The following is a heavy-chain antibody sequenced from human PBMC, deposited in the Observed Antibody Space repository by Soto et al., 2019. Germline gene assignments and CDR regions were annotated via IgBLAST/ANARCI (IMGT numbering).Heavy chain of an antibody. CDR2: INPNSGGT. J-gene: IGHJ4*02. Sequence: QVQLVQSGAEEKKPGASVKVSCKASGYTFTGYYMHWVRQAPGQGLEWMGWINPNSGGTNYAQKFRGWVTMTRDTSISTAYMELSRLRSDETAVYYCARDGYDFWSGYEYYFDYWGQGTLVTVSS. V-gene: IGHV1-2*04. CDR3: ARDGYDFWSGYEYYFDY. D-gene: IGHD3-3*01. CDR1: GYTFTGYY.